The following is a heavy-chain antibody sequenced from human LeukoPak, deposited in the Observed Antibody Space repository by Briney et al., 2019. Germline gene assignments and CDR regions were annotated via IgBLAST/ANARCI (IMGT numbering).Heavy chain of an antibody. J-gene: IGHJ4*02. V-gene: IGHV3-23*01. D-gene: IGHD6-19*01. Sequence: GGSLRLSCSPSEFTFSNYAMSWVRQAPGKGLEWVSVISATGDTTYYADSVKGRFTISRDNAKNSLYLQMNSLRVEDTAFYYCAKDNRRHYTSGPNPDSLHWGQGALVTVSS. CDR2: ISATGDTT. CDR3: AKDNRRHYTSGPNPDSLH. CDR1: EFTFSNYA.